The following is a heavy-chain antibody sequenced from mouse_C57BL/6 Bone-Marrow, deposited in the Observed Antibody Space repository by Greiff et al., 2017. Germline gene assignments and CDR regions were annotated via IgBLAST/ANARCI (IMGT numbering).Heavy chain of an antibody. CDR2: INLSSGYT. J-gene: IGHJ1*03. Sequence: VQLQQSGAELAKPGASVKLSCKASGYTFTSYRLHWVKQRPGQGLEWIGYINLSSGYTKYNQKFKDKATLTADKSPSTAYMQLSSLTDKDSAVYYCARRSSSGYVGVWGTETTVTVSS. CDR3: ARRSSSGYVGV. D-gene: IGHD1-1*01. V-gene: IGHV1-7*01. CDR1: GYTFTSYR.